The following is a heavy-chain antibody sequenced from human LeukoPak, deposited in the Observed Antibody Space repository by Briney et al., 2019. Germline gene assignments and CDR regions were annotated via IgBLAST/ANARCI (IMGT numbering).Heavy chain of an antibody. CDR1: GGTFSSYA. CDR2: IIPIFGTA. D-gene: IGHD2-21*02. Sequence: SVKVSYKASGGTFSSYAISWVRQAPGQGLEWMGGIIPIFGTANYAQKFQGRVTITTDESTSTAYMELSSLRSEDTAVYYCASSFVVVTASLHFQHWGQGPLVTVSS. V-gene: IGHV1-69*05. J-gene: IGHJ1*01. CDR3: ASSFVVVTASLHFQH.